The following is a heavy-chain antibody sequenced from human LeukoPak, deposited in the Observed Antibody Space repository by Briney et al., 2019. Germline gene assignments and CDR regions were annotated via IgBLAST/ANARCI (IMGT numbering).Heavy chain of an antibody. J-gene: IGHJ4*02. CDR1: GLTFSDYY. D-gene: IGHD3-10*01. CDR2: ISSGSSYT. Sequence: KAGGSLRLSCAVSGLTFSDYYMSWIRQAPGKGLEWVSYISSGSSYTNYADSVKGRFTISRDNAKNSLYLQMNSLRAEDTAVYYCARASRGRGYFDYWGQGTLVTVSS. V-gene: IGHV3-11*05. CDR3: ARASRGRGYFDY.